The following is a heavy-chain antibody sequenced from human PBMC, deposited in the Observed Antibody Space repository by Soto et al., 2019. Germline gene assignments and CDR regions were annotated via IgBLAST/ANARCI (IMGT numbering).Heavy chain of an antibody. D-gene: IGHD2-8*01. V-gene: IGHV4-31*03. J-gene: IGHJ6*02. CDR2: IYYSGST. CDR1: GGSISSGGYY. CDR3: ASGELMGYYGMDV. Sequence: SETLALTCTVSGGSISSGGYYWSWIRQHPWKGLEWIGYIYYSGSTYYNPSLKSRVTISGDTSKNQFSLKLSSVTAADTAVYYCASGELMGYYGMDVWGQGTTVTVSS.